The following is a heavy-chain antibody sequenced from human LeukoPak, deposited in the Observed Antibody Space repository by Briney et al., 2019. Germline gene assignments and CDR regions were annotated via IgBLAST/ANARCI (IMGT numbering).Heavy chain of an antibody. V-gene: IGHV3-11*06. CDR2: ISSSSSYT. CDR3: ARDSLTGDDFWSGYSYNWFDP. CDR1: GFTFSDYY. D-gene: IGHD3-3*01. J-gene: IGHJ5*02. Sequence: GGSLRLSCAASGFTFSDYYMSWIRQAPGKGLEWVSYISSSSSYTNYADSVKGRFTISRDNAKNSLYLQMNSLRAEDTAVYYCARDSLTGDDFWSGYSYNWFDPWGQGTLVTVSS.